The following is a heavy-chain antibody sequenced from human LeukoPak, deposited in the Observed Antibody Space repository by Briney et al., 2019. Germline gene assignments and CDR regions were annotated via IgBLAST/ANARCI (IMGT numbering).Heavy chain of an antibody. J-gene: IGHJ4*02. D-gene: IGHD6-13*01. CDR1: GFTFSSYW. CDR2: ISAGGTYI. CDR3: ARDAEAVSTFFDY. Sequence: GGSLRLSCAASGFTFSSYWMNWVRQAPGKGLEWVSSISAGGTYIYYADSVKGRFTISRDSAKNSLYLQMNSLRAEDTAVYYCARDAEAVSTFFDYWGQGTLVTVSS. V-gene: IGHV3-21*01.